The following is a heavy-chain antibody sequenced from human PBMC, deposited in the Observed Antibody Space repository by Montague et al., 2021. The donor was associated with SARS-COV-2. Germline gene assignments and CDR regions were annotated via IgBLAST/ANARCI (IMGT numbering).Heavy chain of an antibody. V-gene: IGHV4-34*01. D-gene: IGHD3-3*01. Sequence: SETLSLTCAVYGGSFSGYYWSWIRQPPGKGLEWIGEINHSGSTNYNPSLKSRVTISVDTSKNQFSLKLSSVTAADTAVYYCARIRCITIFGVVITQYYYGMDVWGQGTTVTVSS. CDR2: INHSGST. CDR3: ARIRCITIFGVVITQYYYGMDV. J-gene: IGHJ6*02. CDR1: GGSFSGYY.